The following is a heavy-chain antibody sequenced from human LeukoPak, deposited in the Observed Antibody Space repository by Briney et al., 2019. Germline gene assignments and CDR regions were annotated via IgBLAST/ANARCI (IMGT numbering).Heavy chain of an antibody. CDR1: GFTFTSDW. V-gene: IGHV3-7*01. Sequence: GRSLRLSCAASGFTFTSDWMSWVRQAPGEGLEWVANIKQDGSEKYYVDSVKGRFTISRDNAKNSLYLQMNSLRAEDTAVYYCARELIMTTVTINYYYYMDVWGKGTTVTVSS. J-gene: IGHJ6*03. D-gene: IGHD4-17*01. CDR3: ARELIMTTVTINYYYYMDV. CDR2: IKQDGSEK.